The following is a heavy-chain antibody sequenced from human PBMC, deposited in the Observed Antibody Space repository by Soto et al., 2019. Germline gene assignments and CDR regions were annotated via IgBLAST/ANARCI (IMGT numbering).Heavy chain of an antibody. J-gene: IGHJ3*02. CDR3: ARAEMTTIRAFDI. V-gene: IGHV4-59*01. Sequence: AETLSLTCTVSGGSISNCYWSWIRQPPGKGLEWIGYVYYSGSTKDNPSPKSRVTISVDTSKNQFSLKLSSVTAADTAVYFCARAEMTTIRAFDIWGQRTMVTVSS. CDR2: VYYSGST. D-gene: IGHD4-4*01. CDR1: GGSISNCY.